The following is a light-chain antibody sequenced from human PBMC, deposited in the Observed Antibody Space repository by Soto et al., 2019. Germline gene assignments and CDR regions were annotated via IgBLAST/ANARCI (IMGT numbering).Light chain of an antibody. CDR1: QGIINY. V-gene: IGKV1-27*01. J-gene: IGKJ1*01. CDR2: TAS. Sequence: DIQMTQSPSSLSASVGDSVTITCRASQGIINYLAWFQQKPGKVPKLLIYTASTLRSGVSSRFSGSGSGTYFTLTISNLQPEDDATYYCQKYNSAPRTFGQGTKVEIK. CDR3: QKYNSAPRT.